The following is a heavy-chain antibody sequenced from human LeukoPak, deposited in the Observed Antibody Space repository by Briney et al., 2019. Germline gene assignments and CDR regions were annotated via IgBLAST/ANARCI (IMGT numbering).Heavy chain of an antibody. CDR2: IIPIFGTA. J-gene: IGHJ3*02. V-gene: IGHV1-69*13. Sequence: SVKVSCKASGSTFSSYAISWVRQAPGQGLEWMGGIIPIFGTANYAQKFQGRVTITADESTSTAYMELSSLRSEDTAVYYCARWVVRGVITAFDIWGQGTMVTVSS. D-gene: IGHD3-10*01. CDR1: GSTFSSYA. CDR3: ARWVVRGVITAFDI.